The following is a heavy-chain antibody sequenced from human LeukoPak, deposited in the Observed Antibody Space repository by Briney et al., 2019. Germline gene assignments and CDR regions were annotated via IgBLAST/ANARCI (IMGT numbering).Heavy chain of an antibody. CDR3: AKDGGAAGTFDY. D-gene: IGHD6-13*01. CDR2: ISSDGSNT. CDR1: GFTFSSYG. V-gene: IGHV3-30*18. Sequence: GGSLRLSCAASGFTFSSYGMQWVRQAPGKGLEWVAVISSDGSNTFYGDSLKGRFTISRDNSRNTLYLQMNSLRPEDTAVYYCAKDGGAAGTFDYWGQGTLVTVSS. J-gene: IGHJ4*02.